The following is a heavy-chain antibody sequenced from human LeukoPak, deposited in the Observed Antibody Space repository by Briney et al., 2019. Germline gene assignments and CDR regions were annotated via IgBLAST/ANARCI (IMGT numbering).Heavy chain of an antibody. CDR1: GFTFSRYW. V-gene: IGHV3-7*03. CDR2: IKHDGSQK. CDR3: ARDGMGGIKAFDI. J-gene: IGHJ3*02. Sequence: QPGGSLRLSCAASGFTFSRYWMSWVRQAPGRGLEGVANIKHDGSQKYYVDSVKGRITISRDNAKNSLYLQMTSLRAEDTAVYYCARDGMGGIKAFDIWGQGTMVTVSS. D-gene: IGHD3-10*01.